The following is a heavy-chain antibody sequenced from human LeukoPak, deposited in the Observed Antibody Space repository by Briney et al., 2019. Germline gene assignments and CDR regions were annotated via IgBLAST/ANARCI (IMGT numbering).Heavy chain of an antibody. V-gene: IGHV1-2*02. D-gene: IGHD3-22*01. CDR3: ARSELYYYDSSGYYYSPSYFDY. J-gene: IGHJ4*02. CDR1: GYTFTGYY. CDR2: INPNSGGT. Sequence: GASVKVSCKASGYTFTGYYMHWVRQAPGQGLEWMGWINPNSGGTNYAQKFQGRVTMTRDTSISTAYMELSRLRSDDTAVYYCARSELYYYDSSGYYYSPSYFDYWGQGTLVTVSS.